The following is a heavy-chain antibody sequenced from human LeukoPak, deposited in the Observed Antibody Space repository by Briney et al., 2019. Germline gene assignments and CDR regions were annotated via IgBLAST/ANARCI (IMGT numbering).Heavy chain of an antibody. D-gene: IGHD2-2*01. CDR2: ISAYNGNT. CDR3: ARLKGVVPAANPRSFDY. CDR1: GYTFTSYG. V-gene: IGHV1-18*01. J-gene: IGHJ4*02. Sequence: ASVTVSCKASGYTFTSYGISWVRQAPGQGLEWMGWISAYNGNTNYAQKLQGRVTMTTDTSTSTAYMELRSLRSDDTAVYYCARLKGVVPAANPRSFDYWGQGTLVTVSS.